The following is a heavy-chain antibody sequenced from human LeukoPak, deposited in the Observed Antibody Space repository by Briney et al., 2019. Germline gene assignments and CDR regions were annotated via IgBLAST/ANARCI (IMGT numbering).Heavy chain of an antibody. CDR2: IRSKANSYAT. CDR3: TSLEAGYSSGWYGGNY. J-gene: IGHJ4*02. Sequence: PGGSLRLSCAASGFTFSGSAMHWVRQASGKGLEWVGRIRSKANSYATAYAASVKGRFTISRDDSKNTAYLQMNSLKTEDTAVYYCTSLEAGYSSGWYGGNYWGQGTLVTVSS. V-gene: IGHV3-73*01. CDR1: GFTFSGSA. D-gene: IGHD6-19*01.